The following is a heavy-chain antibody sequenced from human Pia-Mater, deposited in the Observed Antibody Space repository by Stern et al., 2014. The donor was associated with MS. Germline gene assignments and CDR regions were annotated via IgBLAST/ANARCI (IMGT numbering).Heavy chain of an antibody. V-gene: IGHV3-21*01. CDR3: ARDSSSWYGVDY. CDR2: ISSRSSYI. CDR1: GFTFSSYS. J-gene: IGHJ4*02. D-gene: IGHD6-13*01. Sequence: EVQLEESGGGLVKPGGSLRLSCAASGFTFSSYSMNWVRQAPGKGLEWISSISSRSSYIYYADSVKGRFTISRDNAKNSLYLQMNSLRAEDTAVYYCARDSSSWYGVDYWGQGTLVTVSS.